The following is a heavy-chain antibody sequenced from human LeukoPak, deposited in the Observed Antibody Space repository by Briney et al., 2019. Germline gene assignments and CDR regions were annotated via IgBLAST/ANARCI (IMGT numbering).Heavy chain of an antibody. J-gene: IGHJ5*01. CDR3: AKEVFDTGKAFES. CDR2: ISASGDDT. Sequence: GGSLRLSCAASGFTFRSFALNWVRQAPGKRLEWVSTISASGDDTFYAASVKGRFTVSRDNSKNTLHLQLNSLRAEDTAIYYYAKEVFDTGKAFESWGQGTLVTVSS. V-gene: IGHV3-23*01. D-gene: IGHD3-10*01. CDR1: GFTFRSFA.